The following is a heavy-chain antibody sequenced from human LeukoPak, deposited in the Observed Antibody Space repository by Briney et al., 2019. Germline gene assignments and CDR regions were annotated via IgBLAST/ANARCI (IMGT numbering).Heavy chain of an antibody. J-gene: IGHJ5*02. CDR1: GFTFSSHE. CDR2: ISSRGTAM. V-gene: IGHV3-48*03. D-gene: IGHD3-3*01. Sequence: GESLRLSCVVSGFTFSSHEMHWVRQAPGKGLEWVSHISSRGTAMYYADSVKGRFTISRDNAKNSLYLQMNSLRAEDTAVYYCARGPTDFDFWSGYAAWGQGTLVTVSS. CDR3: ARGPTDFDFWSGYAA.